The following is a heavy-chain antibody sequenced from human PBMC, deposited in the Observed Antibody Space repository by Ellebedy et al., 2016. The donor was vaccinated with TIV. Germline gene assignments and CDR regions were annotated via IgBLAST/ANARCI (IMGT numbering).Heavy chain of an antibody. CDR3: ASSGSYRHDGLDI. CDR1: GYTFTSYG. Sequence: ASVKVSCKASGYTFTSYGFRWVRQAPGQGLEWMGWISGYNGNTTYAQKVQGRVTMTTDTSTSTAYMELRRLRSDDTAVYYCASSGSYRHDGLDIWGQGTMVTVSS. J-gene: IGHJ3*02. V-gene: IGHV1-18*04. CDR2: ISGYNGNT. D-gene: IGHD3-10*01.